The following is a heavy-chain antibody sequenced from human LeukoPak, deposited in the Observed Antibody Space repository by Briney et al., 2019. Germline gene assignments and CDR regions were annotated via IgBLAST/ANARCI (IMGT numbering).Heavy chain of an antibody. D-gene: IGHD6-13*01. Sequence: SETLSLTCGVYGGSFSGYYWSWIRQPPGKGLEWIGEINDSGRSNYKSSLKSRVTISVDTSKNQFSLKLSSVTAADTAVYYCARGRYSSSWYYNYYYYMDVWGKGTTVTVSS. J-gene: IGHJ6*03. CDR3: ARGRYSSSWYYNYYYYMDV. V-gene: IGHV4-34*01. CDR2: INDSGRS. CDR1: GGSFSGYY.